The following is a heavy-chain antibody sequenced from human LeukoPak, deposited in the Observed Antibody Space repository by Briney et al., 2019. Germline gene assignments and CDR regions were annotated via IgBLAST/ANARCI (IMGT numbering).Heavy chain of an antibody. D-gene: IGHD6-13*01. CDR3: ARDQQLVPFDC. J-gene: IGHJ4*02. CDR2: ISGSGGST. CDR1: GFTFSSYA. V-gene: IGHV3-23*01. Sequence: GGSLRLSRAASGFTFSSYAMSWVRQAPGKGLEWVSAISGSGGSTYYADSVKGRFTISRDNSKNTLYLQMNSLRAEDTAVYYCARDQQLVPFDCWGQGTLVTVSS.